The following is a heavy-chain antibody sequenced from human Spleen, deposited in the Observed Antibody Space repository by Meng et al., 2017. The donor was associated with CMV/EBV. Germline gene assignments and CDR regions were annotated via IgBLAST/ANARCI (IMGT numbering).Heavy chain of an antibody. D-gene: IGHD6-13*01. CDR1: GGSFSGYY. V-gene: IGHV4-34*01. Sequence: PETLSLTCAVYGGSFSGYYWSWIRQPPGKGLEWIGEINQSGSTNCNPTLKSRVTISVDTYKNLFSLNLTSVTAADTAVYYCARGLAAAGYFDYWGQGTLVTVSS. J-gene: IGHJ4*02. CDR3: ARGLAAAGYFDY. CDR2: INQSGST.